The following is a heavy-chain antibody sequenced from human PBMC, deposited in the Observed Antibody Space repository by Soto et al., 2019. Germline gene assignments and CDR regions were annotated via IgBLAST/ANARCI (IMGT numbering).Heavy chain of an antibody. Sequence: GGSLRLSCAASGFTFSSYSMNWVRQAPGKGLEWVSYISSSSTIYYADSVKGRFTISRDNAKNSLYLQMNSLRDEDTAVYYCARGNFIVATGNVWGQGTTVTVSS. J-gene: IGHJ6*02. D-gene: IGHD5-12*01. V-gene: IGHV3-48*02. CDR3: ARGNFIVATGNV. CDR1: GFTFSSYS. CDR2: ISSSSTI.